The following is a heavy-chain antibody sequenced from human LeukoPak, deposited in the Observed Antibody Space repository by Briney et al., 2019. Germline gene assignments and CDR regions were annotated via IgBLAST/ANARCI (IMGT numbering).Heavy chain of an antibody. CDR2: ISASGGGT. CDR1: GVTNS. Sequence: SGGSLRLSCAMSGVTNSMSGVRQAPGEGLEGVSSISASGGGTHYTGSVKGRLTISRDNSKKTIYLQMNSLRVDDTAKYFCAAWDPNFYYMDVWGKGPTVPVSS. D-gene: IGHD1-26*01. J-gene: IGHJ6*03. CDR3: AAWDPNFYYMDV. V-gene: IGHV3-23*01.